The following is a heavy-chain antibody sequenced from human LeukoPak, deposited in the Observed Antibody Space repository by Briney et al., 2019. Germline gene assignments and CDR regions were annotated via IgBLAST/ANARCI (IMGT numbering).Heavy chain of an antibody. CDR2: ISWNSGSI. CDR1: GFTFDEYA. V-gene: IGHV3-9*01. J-gene: IGHJ4*02. Sequence: GGSLRLSCAASGFTFDEYAMHWVRQAPGKGLEWVSGISWNSGSIGYADSVKGRFTISRDNAKNSLYLQMNSLRAEDTAVYYCARGSSSWYTLWGQGTLVTVSS. CDR3: ARGSSSWYTL. D-gene: IGHD6-13*01.